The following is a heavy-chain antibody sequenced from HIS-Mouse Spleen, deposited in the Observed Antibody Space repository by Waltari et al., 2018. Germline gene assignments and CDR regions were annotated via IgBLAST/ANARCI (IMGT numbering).Heavy chain of an antibody. Sequence: QVQLQESGPGLVKPSETLSLTCTVSGCSISSYYWSWIRQPAGQGLAWIGRIYTSGSTNSNPSLKSRVTMSVDTSKNQFSLKLSSVTAADTAVYYCARDFHDFWSGYYGGDKKHDAFDIWGQGTMVTVSS. CDR1: GCSISSYY. CDR2: IYTSGST. CDR3: ARDFHDFWSGYYGGDKKHDAFDI. V-gene: IGHV4-4*07. D-gene: IGHD3-3*01. J-gene: IGHJ3*02.